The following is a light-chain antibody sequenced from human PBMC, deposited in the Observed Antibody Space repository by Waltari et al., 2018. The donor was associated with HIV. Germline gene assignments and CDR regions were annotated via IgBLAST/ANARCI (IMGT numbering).Light chain of an antibody. CDR1: SSDVGSYNL. Sequence: QSALTQPASMSGSPGQSITISCSGTSSDVGSYNLVSWYQQHPGKVPNLIIYDVTKRPSDVSNRFSASKSGDTASLTISGLQPEDEADYYCCSYAGVDTPVVFGGGTKLTVL. CDR3: CSYAGVDTPVV. J-gene: IGLJ2*01. V-gene: IGLV2-23*02. CDR2: DVT.